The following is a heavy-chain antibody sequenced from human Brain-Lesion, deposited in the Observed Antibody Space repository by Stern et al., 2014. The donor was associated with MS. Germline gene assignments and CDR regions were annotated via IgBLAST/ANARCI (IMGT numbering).Heavy chain of an antibody. V-gene: IGHV2-26*01. J-gene: IGHJ4*02. Sequence: QVTLKESGPVLVKPTETLTLTCSVSGFSLSNAAMGVSWIRQPPGKALECLAHIFSTGETAYSTSLKSRLTISKDTSRSQVVLPMTNMDPVDTATYYCARMREYCSGGICFAGYYDSWGQGTLVTGSS. CDR2: IFSTGET. CDR3: ARMREYCSGGICFAGYYDS. D-gene: IGHD2-15*01. CDR1: GFSLSNAAMG.